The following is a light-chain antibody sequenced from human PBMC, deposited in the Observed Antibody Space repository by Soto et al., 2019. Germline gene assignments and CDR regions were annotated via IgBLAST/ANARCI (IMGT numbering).Light chain of an antibody. CDR1: QSISDT. CDR3: QQYGSSPPFT. CDR2: GAS. J-gene: IGKJ5*01. V-gene: IGKV3-20*01. Sequence: EIVMTQSPATLSVSPGGRSTLSCRASQSISDTLAWYQQKPCQAPRLLIYGASSRAIGIPDRFSGSGSGTDFTLPIRRLEPEDFAVYYCQQYGSSPPFTFGQGTQLEI.